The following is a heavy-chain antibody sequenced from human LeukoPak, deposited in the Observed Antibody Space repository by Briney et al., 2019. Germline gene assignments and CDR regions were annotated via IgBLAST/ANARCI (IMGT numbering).Heavy chain of an antibody. J-gene: IGHJ4*02. Sequence: ASVKVSCKASGYTFTNYDFNWVRQASGQGLEWMGWMNPNSGNTGYPQKFQGRVTITRNTSICTAYMELSSLTSDDTGVYYCARGPITMVRGVLGFWGQGTLVTVSS. V-gene: IGHV1-8*01. D-gene: IGHD3-10*01. CDR3: ARGPITMVRGVLGF. CDR2: MNPNSGNT. CDR1: GYTFTNYD.